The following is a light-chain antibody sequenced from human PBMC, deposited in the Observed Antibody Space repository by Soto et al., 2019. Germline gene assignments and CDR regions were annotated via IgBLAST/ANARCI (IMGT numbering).Light chain of an antibody. CDR3: QHSGSSPLYT. CDR1: QSVSSTY. Sequence: ELVLTQSPGTVSLSPGERATLSCRASQSVSSTYLSWYSPKPGQTPRLLICGASIRAAGIPDRSSGGGSGTDSTLTISRLAPEDFAVYYCQHSGSSPLYTFGQGTKLEIK. CDR2: GAS. J-gene: IGKJ2*01. V-gene: IGKV3-20*01.